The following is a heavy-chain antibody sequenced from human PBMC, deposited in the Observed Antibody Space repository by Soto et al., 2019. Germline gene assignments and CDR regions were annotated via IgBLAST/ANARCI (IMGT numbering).Heavy chain of an antibody. D-gene: IGHD6-19*01. CDR1: GFTLSSYS. V-gene: IGHV3-48*02. CDR2: ISGSGGTI. Sequence: EVQLVESGGGLVQPGGSLRLSCAASGFTLSSYSMHWVRQAPGKGLEWVSYISGSGGTIYYADSVKGRFTISRDNVKNSLSVQMYSLRDEDTAVYFCARETGLRSSGWSYYFDFWGQGTRVTVSS. CDR3: ARETGLRSSGWSYYFDF. J-gene: IGHJ4*02.